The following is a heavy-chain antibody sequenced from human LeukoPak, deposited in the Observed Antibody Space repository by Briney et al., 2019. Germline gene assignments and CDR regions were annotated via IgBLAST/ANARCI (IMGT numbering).Heavy chain of an antibody. CDR1: GYTFTSYG. D-gene: IGHD4-17*01. CDR2: ISAYNGNT. J-gene: IGHJ4*02. CDR3: ARLYRDYRSALLPSPYFDY. V-gene: IGHV1-18*01. Sequence: ASVKVSCKASGYTFTSYGISWVRQAPGQGLEWMGCISAYNGNTNYAQKLQGRVTMTTDTSTSTAYMELRSLRSDDTAVYYCARLYRDYRSALLPSPYFDYWGQGTLVTVSS.